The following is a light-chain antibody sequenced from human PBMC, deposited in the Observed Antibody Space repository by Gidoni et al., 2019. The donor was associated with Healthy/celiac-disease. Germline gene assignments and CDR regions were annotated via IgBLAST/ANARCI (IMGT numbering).Light chain of an antibody. CDR3: QQYYSTPYT. CDR1: QSVLYSSNSKND. Sequence: DIVMTQSPDSLAVSLGERATINCKSSQSVLYSSNSKNDLAWYQQKPGQPPKLLIYWASTREAGVPDRCSGGGSGTDFTLTISSLQAEDVAVYYCQQYYSTPYTFGQGTKLEIK. V-gene: IGKV4-1*01. J-gene: IGKJ2*01. CDR2: WAS.